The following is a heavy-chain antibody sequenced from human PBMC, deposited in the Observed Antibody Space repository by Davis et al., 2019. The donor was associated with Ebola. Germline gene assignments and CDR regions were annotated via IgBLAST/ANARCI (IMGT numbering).Heavy chain of an antibody. D-gene: IGHD2-2*01. CDR3: ARALSSWRDY. V-gene: IGHV3-30-3*01. CDR1: GFTFSSYA. Sequence: GGSLRLSCAASGFTFSSYAMHWVRQAPGKGLEWVAFISYDGSNKYYADSVKGRFTISRDNSKNTLYLQMNSLRAEDTAVYYCARALSSWRDYWGQGTLVTVSS. CDR2: ISYDGSNK. J-gene: IGHJ4*02.